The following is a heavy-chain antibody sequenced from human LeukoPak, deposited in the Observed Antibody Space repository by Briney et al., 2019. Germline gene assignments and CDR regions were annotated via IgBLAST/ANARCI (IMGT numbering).Heavy chain of an antibody. CDR1: GGSISSGGYY. D-gene: IGHD5-18*01. CDR2: IYYSGST. CDR3: ARGAIQLWSRLLDY. J-gene: IGHJ4*02. Sequence: ASQTLSLTCTVSGGSISSGGYYWSWIRQHPGKGLEWIGYIYYSGSTYYNPSLKSRVTISVDTSKNQLSLKLSSVTAADTAVYYCARGAIQLWSRLLDYWGQGTLVTVSS. V-gene: IGHV4-31*03.